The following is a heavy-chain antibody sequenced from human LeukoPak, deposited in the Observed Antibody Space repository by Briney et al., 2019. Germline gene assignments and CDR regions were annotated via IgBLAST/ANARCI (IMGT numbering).Heavy chain of an antibody. CDR1: GFTFSKAW. D-gene: IGHD6-19*01. J-gene: IGHJ6*03. V-gene: IGHV3-15*01. CDR3: TTVAGPYYYYYFMDV. Sequence: GGSLRLSCAASGFTFSKAWMSWVRQAPGKGLEWGGRIKSKTDGGTTDYAAPVKGRFTISRDDSKNTLYLQMNSLKTEDTAVYYCTTVAGPYYYYYFMDVWGKGTTVTVSS. CDR2: IKSKTDGGTT.